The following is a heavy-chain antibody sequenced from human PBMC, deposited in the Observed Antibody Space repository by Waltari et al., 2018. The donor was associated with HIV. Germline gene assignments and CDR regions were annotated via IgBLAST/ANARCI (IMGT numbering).Heavy chain of an antibody. J-gene: IGHJ5*02. Sequence: QVTLKESGPALVKPTQTLTLTCTFSGLSTSEMRVSWIRQPPGKALEWLARIDWDDDKFYSSSLKTRLTISKDTSKNQVVLTMTNMDPVDTATYYCARVDYGSGSWWFDPWGQGTLVTVSS. CDR3: ARVDYGSGSWWFDP. V-gene: IGHV2-70*04. CDR2: IDWDDDK. CDR1: GLSTSEMR. D-gene: IGHD3-10*01.